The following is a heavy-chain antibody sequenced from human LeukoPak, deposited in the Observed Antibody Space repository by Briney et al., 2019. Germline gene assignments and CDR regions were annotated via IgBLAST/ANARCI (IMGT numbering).Heavy chain of an antibody. D-gene: IGHD1-14*01. Sequence: GGSLRLSCAASGFTFSSYEVNWVRQAPGKGLEWVSYISSSGSTIYYADSVEGRFTISRDNAKNSLYLQMNSLRAEDTAVYYCARDPEEPEGYWGQGTLVTVSS. V-gene: IGHV3-48*03. CDR2: ISSSGSTI. CDR3: ARDPEEPEGY. J-gene: IGHJ4*02. CDR1: GFTFSSYE.